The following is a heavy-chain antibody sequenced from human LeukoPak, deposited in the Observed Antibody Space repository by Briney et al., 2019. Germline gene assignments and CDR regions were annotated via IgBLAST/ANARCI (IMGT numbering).Heavy chain of an antibody. V-gene: IGHV4-39*07. D-gene: IGHD3-3*01. CDR2: IHYRGTT. CDR1: GGSISSTSYY. Sequence: SETLSLTCIVSGGSISSTSYYWGWIRQSPGKGLEWIGSIHYRGTTYYNPSLLSRGTISVDTPKNQFSLKLNSVTAADTAVYFCAREGSGYSTDFDYWGQGTLVTVSS. CDR3: AREGSGYSTDFDY. J-gene: IGHJ4*02.